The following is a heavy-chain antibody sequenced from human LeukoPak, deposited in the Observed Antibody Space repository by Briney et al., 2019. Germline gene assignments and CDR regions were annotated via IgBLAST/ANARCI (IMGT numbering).Heavy chain of an antibody. V-gene: IGHV4-59*01. CDR1: GGPISSYY. CDR2: IYYSGST. Sequence: SETLSLTCSVSGGPISSYYWSWIRQPPGKGLDWIGYIYYSGSTNYNPSLKSRVTISVDTSKNQFSLKLSSVTAADTAVYYCARVGYCSSTSCGFDPWGQGTLVTVSS. D-gene: IGHD2-2*01. J-gene: IGHJ5*02. CDR3: ARVGYCSSTSCGFDP.